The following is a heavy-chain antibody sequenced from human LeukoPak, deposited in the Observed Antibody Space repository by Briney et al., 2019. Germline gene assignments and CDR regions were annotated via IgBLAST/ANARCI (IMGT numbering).Heavy chain of an antibody. V-gene: IGHV3-74*01. CDR2: IKTDGSRI. CDR3: AREPEGYYFDY. Sequence: QPGGFLRLSCAASGFIFSRYWMHWVRQAPGKGLVWVSRIKTDGSRINYADSVKGRFTISRDNSKNTLYLQMNSLRAEDTAVYYCAREPEGYYFDYWGQGTLVTVSS. CDR1: GFIFSRYW. J-gene: IGHJ4*02.